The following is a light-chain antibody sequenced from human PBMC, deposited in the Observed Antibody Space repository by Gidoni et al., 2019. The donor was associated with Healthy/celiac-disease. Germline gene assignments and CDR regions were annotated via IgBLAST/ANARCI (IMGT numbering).Light chain of an antibody. CDR1: QSISSY. Sequence: DIQMTQSPSSLSASVGDRVTITCRAIQSISSYLNWYQQKPGKAPKLLIYAASSLQIGVPSRFSGSGSGTDFTLTISSLQPEDFAIYYCLQSFSTPRTFGQGTKLEIK. V-gene: IGKV1-39*01. J-gene: IGKJ2*01. CDR3: LQSFSTPRT. CDR2: AAS.